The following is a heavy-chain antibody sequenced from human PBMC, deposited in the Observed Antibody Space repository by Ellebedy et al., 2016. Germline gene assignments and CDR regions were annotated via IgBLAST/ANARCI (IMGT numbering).Heavy chain of an antibody. CDR1: GFTFNNYA. CDR2: ISGRSGST. Sequence: GGSLRLSCAASGFTFNNYAMSWVRQAPGKGPEWVSVISGRSGSTNYADSVKGRFTISRDNAKNSLYLQMNSLRAEDTGVYFCVRDGDAFNFDYWGQGTLVTVSS. J-gene: IGHJ4*02. D-gene: IGHD2-2*01. V-gene: IGHV3-23*01. CDR3: VRDGDAFNFDY.